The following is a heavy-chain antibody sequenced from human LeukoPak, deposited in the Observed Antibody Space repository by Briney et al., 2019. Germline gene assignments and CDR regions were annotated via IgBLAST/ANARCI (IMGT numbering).Heavy chain of an antibody. Sequence: GGSLRLSCAASGFTFSSYSMNWVRQAPGKGLEWVSSISSSSSYIYYADSVKGRFTISRDNAKNSLYLQMNSLRAKDTALYYCARVYGDYEYYFDYWGQGTLVTVSS. CDR1: GFTFSSYS. J-gene: IGHJ4*02. CDR3: ARVYGDYEYYFDY. CDR2: ISSSSSYI. V-gene: IGHV3-21*04. D-gene: IGHD4-17*01.